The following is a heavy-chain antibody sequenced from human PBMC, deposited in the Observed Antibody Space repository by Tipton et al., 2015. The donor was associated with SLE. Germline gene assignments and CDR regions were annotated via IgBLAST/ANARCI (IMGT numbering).Heavy chain of an antibody. D-gene: IGHD6-19*01. Sequence: TLSLTCAVYGGSFSGYYWGWIRQPPGKGLEWIGSIYHSGSTYYNPSLKSRVTISVDTSKNQFSLKLSSVTAADTAVYYCARGSIAVAGYYYGMDVWGQGTTVTVSS. CDR2: IYHSGST. CDR1: GGSFSGYY. V-gene: IGHV4-38-2*01. CDR3: ARGSIAVAGYYYGMDV. J-gene: IGHJ6*02.